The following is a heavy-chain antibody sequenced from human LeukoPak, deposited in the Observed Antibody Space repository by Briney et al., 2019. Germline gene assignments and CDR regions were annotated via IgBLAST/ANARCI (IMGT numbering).Heavy chain of an antibody. V-gene: IGHV4-59*08. CDR2: IYYSGST. CDR1: GGSISSYY. Sequence: SETLSLTCTVSGGSISSYYWSWIRQPPGKGLEWIGYIYYSGSTNYNPSLKSRVTISVDTSKNQFSLKLSSVTAADTAVYYCAGWRSVDRSGGSCYLDYWGQGTLVTVSS. CDR3: AGWRSVDRSGGSCYLDY. J-gene: IGHJ4*02. D-gene: IGHD2-15*01.